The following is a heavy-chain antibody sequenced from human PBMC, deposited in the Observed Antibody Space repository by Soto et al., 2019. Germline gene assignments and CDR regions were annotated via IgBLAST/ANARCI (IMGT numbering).Heavy chain of an antibody. CDR3: ARHPTLRPTTMVRGVSNWFDP. CDR2: IYPGDSDT. Sequence: GESLKISCKGSGYSFTSYWIGWVRQMPGKGLEWMGIIYPGDSDTRYSPSFQGQVTISADKSISTAYLQWSSLKASDTAMYYCARHPTLRPTTMVRGVSNWFDPWGQGTLVTV. D-gene: IGHD3-10*01. CDR1: GYSFTSYW. V-gene: IGHV5-51*01. J-gene: IGHJ5*02.